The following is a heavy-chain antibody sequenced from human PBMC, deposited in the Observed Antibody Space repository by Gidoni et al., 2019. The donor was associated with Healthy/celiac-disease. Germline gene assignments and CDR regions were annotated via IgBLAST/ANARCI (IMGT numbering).Heavy chain of an antibody. CDR3: AKNSVGAEYYFDY. CDR2: ISWNSGSI. D-gene: IGHD1-26*01. Sequence: EVQLVESGGGLVQPGRSPRLSCAASGFTFDDYAMPWVRQAPGKGLEWVSGISWNSGSIGYADSVKGRFTISRDNAKNSLYLQMNSLRAEDTALYYCAKNSVGAEYYFDYWGQGTLVTVSS. V-gene: IGHV3-9*01. J-gene: IGHJ4*02. CDR1: GFTFDDYA.